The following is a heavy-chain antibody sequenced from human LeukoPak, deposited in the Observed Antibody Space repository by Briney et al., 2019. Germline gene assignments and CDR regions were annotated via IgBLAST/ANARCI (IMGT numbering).Heavy chain of an antibody. CDR1: GGSISSGSYY. CDR3: ERERRNPEY. J-gene: IGHJ4*02. Sequence: PSETLSLTCTVSGGSISSGSYYWSWIRQPAGKGLEWIGRIYTSGSTNYNPSLKSRVTISVDTSKNQFSLKLSSVTAADTAVYYCERERRNPEYWGQGTLVTVSS. CDR2: IYTSGST. V-gene: IGHV4-61*02.